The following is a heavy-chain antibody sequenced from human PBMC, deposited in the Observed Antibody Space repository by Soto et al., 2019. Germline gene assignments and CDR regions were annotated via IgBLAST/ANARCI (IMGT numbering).Heavy chain of an antibody. CDR1: GGSLSGYY. CDR2: INHSGST. V-gene: IGHV4-34*01. D-gene: IGHD3-3*01. CDR3: ARGLPPVSSYYDFCSGYYTDCYYGMDV. Sequence: SETLSLTCAVYGGSLSGYYWSWIRQPPGTGLEWLGEINHSGSTNYNPSLKSRVTISVDTSKNQFSLKLSYVTAAHTAVYYCARGLPPVSSYYDFCSGYYTDCYYGMDVWGQGTTVTVSS. J-gene: IGHJ6*02.